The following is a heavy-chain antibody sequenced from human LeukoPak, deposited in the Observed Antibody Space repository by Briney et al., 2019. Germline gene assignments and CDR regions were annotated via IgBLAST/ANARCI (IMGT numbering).Heavy chain of an antibody. CDR1: EYILTELS. D-gene: IGHD3-22*01. V-gene: IGHV1-24*01. CDR3: ATSTYYYDSSGYYPIDY. Sequence: ASVKVSCKVSEYILTELSMHWVRQAPGKGLEWMGGFDPEDGETIYAQKFQGRVTVTEDTSTDTAYMELSSLRSEDTAVYYCATSTYYYDSSGYYPIDYWGQGTLVTVSS. CDR2: FDPEDGET. J-gene: IGHJ4*02.